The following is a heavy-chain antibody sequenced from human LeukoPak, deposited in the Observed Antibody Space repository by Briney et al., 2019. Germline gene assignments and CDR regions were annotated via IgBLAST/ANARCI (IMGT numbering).Heavy chain of an antibody. J-gene: IGHJ6*04. Sequence: GGSLRLSCAASGFTFSSYGMHWVRHAPGKGLEWVAVIWYDGNNKYYEDSVKGRFTISRDNSKNTLYLQMNSLRAEDTAVYYCARDQGTTVYGMDVWAKGPRSPSPQ. D-gene: IGHD4-11*01. CDR1: GFTFSSYG. CDR3: ARDQGTTVYGMDV. V-gene: IGHV3-33*01. CDR2: IWYDGNNK.